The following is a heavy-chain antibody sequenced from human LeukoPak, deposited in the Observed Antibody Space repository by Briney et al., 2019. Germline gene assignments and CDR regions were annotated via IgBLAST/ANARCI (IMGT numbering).Heavy chain of an antibody. CDR3: ARFNYYDSSGYYYFDY. Sequence: ASVKVSCKASGYTFTSYGISWVRQAPGQGLEWMGIINPSGGSTSYAQKFQGRVTMTRDTSTSTVYMELSSLRSEDTAVYYCARFNYYDSSGYYYFDYWGQGTLVTVSS. V-gene: IGHV1-46*01. J-gene: IGHJ4*02. CDR2: INPSGGST. D-gene: IGHD3-22*01. CDR1: GYTFTSYG.